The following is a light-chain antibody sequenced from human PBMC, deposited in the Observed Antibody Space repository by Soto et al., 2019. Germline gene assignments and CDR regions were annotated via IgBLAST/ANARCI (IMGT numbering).Light chain of an antibody. V-gene: IGKV3-20*01. CDR1: QSVSSSY. J-gene: IGKJ5*01. Sequence: EIELTQSPRTLSLSPGERATLCCRASQSVSSSYLAWYQQKPGQAPRLLIYGASSRATGIPDRFSGSGSGTDFTLTISRLEPEDFAVYYCQQYGSSPSTFGQGNDWRL. CDR2: GAS. CDR3: QQYGSSPST.